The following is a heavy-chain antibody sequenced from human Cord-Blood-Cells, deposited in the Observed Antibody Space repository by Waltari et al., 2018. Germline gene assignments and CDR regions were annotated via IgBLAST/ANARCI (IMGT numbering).Heavy chain of an antibody. CDR1: GFTVRSNY. D-gene: IGHD6-19*01. Sequence: EVQLVESGGGLIQPGGSLRLSCAASGFTVRSNYMSWVRQAPGKGLELVSVIYSGGRTYYAEYVKGRFTISRDNAKNTVYLQMNSLRAEDTAVYYCARGRYSSGFDYWGQGTLVTVSS. CDR2: IYSGGRT. CDR3: ARGRYSSGFDY. J-gene: IGHJ4*02. V-gene: IGHV3-53*01.